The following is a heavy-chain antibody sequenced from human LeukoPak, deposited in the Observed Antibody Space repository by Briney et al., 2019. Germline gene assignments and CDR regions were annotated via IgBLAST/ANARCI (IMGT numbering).Heavy chain of an antibody. CDR3: AKEMTTKPRGAFDI. D-gene: IGHD1-14*01. CDR1: GFTFDDYA. CDR2: ISWNSGSI. J-gene: IGHJ3*02. Sequence: PGGSLRLSCAASGFTFDDYAMHWVRQAPGKGLEWVSGISWNSGSIGYADSVKGRFTFSRDNAKNSLYLQMNSLRAEDMALYYCAKEMTTKPRGAFDIWGQGTMVTVSS. V-gene: IGHV3-9*03.